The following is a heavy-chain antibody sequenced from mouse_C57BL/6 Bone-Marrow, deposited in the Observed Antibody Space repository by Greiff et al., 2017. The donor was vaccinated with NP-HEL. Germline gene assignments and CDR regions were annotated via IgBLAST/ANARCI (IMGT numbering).Heavy chain of an antibody. V-gene: IGHV5-15*01. D-gene: IGHD2-1*01. Sequence: EVMLVESGGGLVQPGGSLKLSRAASGFTFSDYGMAWVRQAPRKGPEWVAFISNLAYSIYYADTVTGRFTISRENAKNTLYLEMSSLRSEDTAMYYCARFYGNYYFDYWGQGTTLTVSS. CDR3: ARFYGNYYFDY. CDR1: GFTFSDYG. J-gene: IGHJ2*01. CDR2: ISNLAYSI.